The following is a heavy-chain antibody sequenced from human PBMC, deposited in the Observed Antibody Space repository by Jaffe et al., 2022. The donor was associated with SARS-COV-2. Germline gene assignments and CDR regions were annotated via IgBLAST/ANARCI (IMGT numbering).Heavy chain of an antibody. V-gene: IGHV3-30*18. J-gene: IGHJ6*02. Sequence: QVQLVESGGGVVQPGRSLRLSCAASGFTFSSYGMHWVRQAPGKGLEWVAVISYDGSNKYYADSVKGRFTISRDNSKNTLYLQMNSLRAEDTAVYYCAKDQHGYYYYGMDVWGQGTTVTVSS. CDR2: ISYDGSNK. CDR1: GFTFSSYG. CDR3: AKDQHGYYYYGMDV. D-gene: IGHD6-13*01.